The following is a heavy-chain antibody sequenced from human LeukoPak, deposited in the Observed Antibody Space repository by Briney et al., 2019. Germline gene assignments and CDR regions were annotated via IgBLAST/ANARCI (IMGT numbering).Heavy chain of an antibody. CDR1: GFTFSDYY. J-gene: IGHJ4*02. Sequence: GGSLRLSCAASGFTFSDYYMSWIRQAPGKGLVWVSRINTDGSSATYADSVKGRFTISRDNAKNTLYLQMNSLRAEDTAVYYCAREAGDIVVVDYWGQGTLVTVSS. V-gene: IGHV3-74*03. CDR2: INTDGSSA. D-gene: IGHD2-2*01. CDR3: AREAGDIVVVDY.